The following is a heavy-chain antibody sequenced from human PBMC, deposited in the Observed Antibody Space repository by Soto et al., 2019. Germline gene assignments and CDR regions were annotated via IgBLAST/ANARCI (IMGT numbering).Heavy chain of an antibody. J-gene: IGHJ4*02. CDR3: AKERGIVVVPVILDY. CDR2: ISYDGSNK. D-gene: IGHD2-21*02. Sequence: QVQLVESGGGVVQPGRSLRLSCAASGFTFSSYGMHWVRQAPGKGLEWVAVISYDGSNKYYADSVKGRFTISRDNSKNTLYLQMNSLRAEDTAVYYCAKERGIVVVPVILDYWGQGTLVTVSS. V-gene: IGHV3-30*18. CDR1: GFTFSSYG.